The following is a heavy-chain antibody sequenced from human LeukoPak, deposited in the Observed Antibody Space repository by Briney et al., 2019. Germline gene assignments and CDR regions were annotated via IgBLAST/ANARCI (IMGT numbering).Heavy chain of an antibody. D-gene: IGHD3-22*01. V-gene: IGHV3-7*01. CDR3: ARDIYYYDSSGYYIETYAFDI. J-gene: IGHJ3*02. CDR2: IKQDGSEK. CDR1: TLTLNNYW. Sequence: GGSLRLSCTASTLTLNNYWMSWVRQAPGKGLEWVANIKQDGSEKYHVDSVKGRFTISRDNAKNTLYLQMNSLRAEDTAVYYCARDIYYYDSSGYYIETYAFDIWGQGTMVTVSS.